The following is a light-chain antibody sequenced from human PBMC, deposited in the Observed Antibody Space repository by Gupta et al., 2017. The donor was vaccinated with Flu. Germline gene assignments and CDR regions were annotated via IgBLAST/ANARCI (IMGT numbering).Light chain of an antibody. V-gene: IGLV2-14*03. J-gene: IGLJ2*01. CDR1: SSDVGGYDY. CDR3: SYSKTTGTIVV. Sequence: IAISCTGTSSDVGGYDYVSWYQQHPDKAPKLMIFEVSNRPSGVSDRFSGSKSGNTASLTTXGXQAEDEXDDYCSYSKTTGTIVVFGGGTKLTVL. CDR2: EVS.